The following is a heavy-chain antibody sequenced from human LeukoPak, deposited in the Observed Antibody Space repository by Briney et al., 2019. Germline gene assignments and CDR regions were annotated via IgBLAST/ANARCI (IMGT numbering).Heavy chain of an antibody. CDR1: GGTVSSYA. Sequence: SVKVSCKASGGTVSSYAISWVRQAPGQGLEWMGGIIPIFGIANYAQKFQGRVTITTDESTITAYMELSSLRSEDTAVYYCASPYYYDSSGYQRAHWYFDLWGRGTLVTVSS. V-gene: IGHV1-69*05. CDR3: ASPYYYDSSGYQRAHWYFDL. J-gene: IGHJ2*01. CDR2: IIPIFGIA. D-gene: IGHD3-22*01.